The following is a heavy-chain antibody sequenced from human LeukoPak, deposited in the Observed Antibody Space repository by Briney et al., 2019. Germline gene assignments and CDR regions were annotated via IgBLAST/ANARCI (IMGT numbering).Heavy chain of an antibody. CDR3: ARDQSIVATMGGYYYYGMDV. Sequence: ASVKVSCKASGYTFTSYGISWVRQAPGQGLEWMGWISAFNGNTNYAQKLQGRVTVTTDTSTSTAYMELRNLRSDDTAVYYCARDQSIVATMGGYYYYGMDVWGQGTTVTVS. D-gene: IGHD5-12*01. CDR2: ISAFNGNT. J-gene: IGHJ6*02. V-gene: IGHV1-18*01. CDR1: GYTFTSYG.